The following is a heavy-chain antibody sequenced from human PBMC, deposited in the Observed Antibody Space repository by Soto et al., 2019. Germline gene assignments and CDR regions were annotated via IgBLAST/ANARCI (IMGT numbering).Heavy chain of an antibody. CDR3: ARVGLYFPFEYYFDY. J-gene: IGHJ4*02. CDR2: ISGSGGST. D-gene: IGHD3-16*01. CDR1: GFTFSSYA. V-gene: IGHV3-23*01. Sequence: GGSLRLSCAASGFTFSSYAMSWVRQAPGKGLEWVSAISGSGGSTYYADSVKGRFTISRDNSKNTLYLQMNSLRAEDTAVYYCARVGLYFPFEYYFDYWGQGTLVTVSS.